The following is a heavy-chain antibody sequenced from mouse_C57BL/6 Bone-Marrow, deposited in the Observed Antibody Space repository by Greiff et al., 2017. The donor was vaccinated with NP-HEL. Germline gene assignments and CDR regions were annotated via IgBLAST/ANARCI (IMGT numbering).Heavy chain of an antibody. D-gene: IGHD2-5*01. CDR1: GYTFTSYG. V-gene: IGHV1-81*01. CDR3: ARGELCYSNPYYAMDY. CDR2: IYPRSGNT. J-gene: IGHJ4*01. Sequence: QVQLQQSGAELVRPGASVKLSCTASGYTFTSYGISWVKQRTGQGLEWIGEIYPRSGNTYYNEKFKGKATLTADKSSSKAYMELRSLTSEDSAVYFCARGELCYSNPYYAMDYWGQGTSVTVSS.